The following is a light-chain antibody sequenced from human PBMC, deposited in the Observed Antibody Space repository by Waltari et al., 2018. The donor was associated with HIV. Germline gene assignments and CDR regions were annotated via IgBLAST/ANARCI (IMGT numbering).Light chain of an antibody. J-gene: IGKJ5*01. CDR3: QQYQTSSLT. CDR2: QTS. Sequence: DIQMTQSPSTLSASVGDRVTITCRSSQSISNWLAWYQQQPGRAPKLLIYQTSSLHRGVPSRFSGSGSGTEFSLTISSLQPDDFTTYYCQQYQTSSLTFGSGTRLEMK. V-gene: IGKV1-5*03. CDR1: QSISNW.